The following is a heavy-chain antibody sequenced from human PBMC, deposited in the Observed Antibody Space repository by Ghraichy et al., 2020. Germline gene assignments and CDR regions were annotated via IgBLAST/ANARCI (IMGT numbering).Heavy chain of an antibody. CDR2: ISAYNGNT. D-gene: IGHD6-13*01. J-gene: IGHJ6*02. CDR3: ARRSSSWYGYYYYGMDV. V-gene: IGHV1-18*01. Sequence: ASVKVSCKASGYTFTSYGISWVRQAPGQGLEWMGWISAYNGNTNYVQKLQGRVTMTTDTSTSTAYMELRSLRSDDTAVYYCARRSSSWYGYYYYGMDVWGQGTTVTVSS. CDR1: GYTFTSYG.